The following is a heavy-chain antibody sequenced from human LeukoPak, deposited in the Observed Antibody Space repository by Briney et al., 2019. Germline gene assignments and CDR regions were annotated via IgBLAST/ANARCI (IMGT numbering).Heavy chain of an antibody. J-gene: IGHJ4*02. CDR2: IWYDGSNK. CDR1: GFTFSSYG. Sequence: PGRSLRLSCAASGFTFSSYGMHWVRQAPGKGLEWVAVIWYDGSNKYYADSVKGRFTISRDNSKNTLYLQMNSLRAEDTAVYYCARDSRRYSGSDAHDYWGQGTLVTVSS. D-gene: IGHD1-26*01. V-gene: IGHV3-33*01. CDR3: ARDSRRYSGSDAHDY.